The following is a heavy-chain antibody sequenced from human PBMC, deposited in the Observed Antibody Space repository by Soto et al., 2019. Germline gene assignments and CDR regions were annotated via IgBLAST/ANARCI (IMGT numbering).Heavy chain of an antibody. V-gene: IGHV4-59*01. CDR1: VGSISSYY. CDR3: AREVGTTSWFDP. Sequence: SETLSLTCTVSVGSISSYYWSWIRQPPGKGLEWIGYIYYSGSTNYNPSLKSRVTISVDTSKNQFSLKLSSVTAADTAVYYCAREVGTTSWFDPWGQGTLVTVSS. D-gene: IGHD1-1*01. CDR2: IYYSGST. J-gene: IGHJ5*02.